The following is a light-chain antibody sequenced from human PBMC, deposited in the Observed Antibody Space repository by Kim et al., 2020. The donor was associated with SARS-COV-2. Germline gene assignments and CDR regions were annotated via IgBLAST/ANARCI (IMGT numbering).Light chain of an antibody. V-gene: IGKV3-20*01. Sequence: STGERAPVSCRASQSVNNNYLAWYQQKPGQAPRLLIYGASSRATGIPDRFSGSGSETDFILTISRLDPEDFAVYYCQHYGASPLTFGGGTKVDIK. J-gene: IGKJ4*01. CDR3: QHYGASPLT. CDR1: QSVNNNY. CDR2: GAS.